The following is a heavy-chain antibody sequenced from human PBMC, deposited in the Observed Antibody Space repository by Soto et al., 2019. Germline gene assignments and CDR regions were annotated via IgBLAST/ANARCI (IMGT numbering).Heavy chain of an antibody. CDR3: ARGDYSRGNWFDP. Sequence: TLSLTCAVSGYSISSGYYWGWIRQPPGKGLEWIGSIYHSGSTYYNPSLKSRVTISVDTSKNQFSLKLSSVTAADTAVYYCARGDYSRGNWFDPWGQGTLVTVSS. V-gene: IGHV4-38-2*01. CDR1: GYSISSGYY. D-gene: IGHD4-4*01. CDR2: IYHSGST. J-gene: IGHJ5*02.